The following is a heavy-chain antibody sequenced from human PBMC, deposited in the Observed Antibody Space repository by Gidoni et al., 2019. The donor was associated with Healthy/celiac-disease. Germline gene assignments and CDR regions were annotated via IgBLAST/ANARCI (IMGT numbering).Heavy chain of an antibody. D-gene: IGHD5-18*01. CDR2: SYYSGGT. CDR1: GGSISRGGYY. CDR3: ARGGVTAYFDY. Sequence: QVQLQESGRGPVKPSQTLSLTCTVSGGSISRGGYYWSWIRQHPGKGLEWIGYSYYSGGTYYNPSRKSRVTISVDTSKSDFSLKLRSVTAADTAVYYCARGGVTAYFDYWGQGTLVTVSS. V-gene: IGHV4-31*03. J-gene: IGHJ4*02.